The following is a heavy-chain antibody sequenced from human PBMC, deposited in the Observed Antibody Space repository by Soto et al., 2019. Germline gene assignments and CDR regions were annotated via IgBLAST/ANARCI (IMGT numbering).Heavy chain of an antibody. CDR1: GFTFSSYG. CDR2: IWYDGSYK. Sequence: GGSLRLSCAASGFTFSSYGMHWVRQAPGKGLEWVVVIWYDGSYKYYADSVRGRFTISRDNSKNTLYLQMNSLRAEDTAVYYCARTIDYYYYGMDVWGQGTTVTVSS. D-gene: IGHD3-9*01. J-gene: IGHJ6*02. V-gene: IGHV3-33*01. CDR3: ARTIDYYYYGMDV.